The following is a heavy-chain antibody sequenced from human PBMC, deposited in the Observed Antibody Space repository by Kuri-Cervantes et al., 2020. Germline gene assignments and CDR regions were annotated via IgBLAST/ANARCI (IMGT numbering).Heavy chain of an antibody. J-gene: IGHJ6*03. V-gene: IGHV4-38-2*01. Sequence: GSLRLSCAVSGYSISSGYYWGWIRQPPGKGLEWIGSIYHSGSTYYNPSLKSRVTISVDTSKNQFSLKLSSVTAADTAVYYCARSTHFWSGYSPLYMDVWGKGTTVTVSS. D-gene: IGHD3-3*01. CDR1: GYSISSGYY. CDR3: ARSTHFWSGYSPLYMDV. CDR2: IYHSGST.